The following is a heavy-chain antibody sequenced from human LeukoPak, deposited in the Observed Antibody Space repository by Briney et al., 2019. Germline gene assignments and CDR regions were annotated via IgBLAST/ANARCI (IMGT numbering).Heavy chain of an antibody. CDR3: ARSTVVTRVGY. D-gene: IGHD4-23*01. Sequence: ASVKVSCKASGYTFTSYDINWVRQAPGQGLERMGWMNPNSGNTGYAQKFQGRVTMTRNTSISTAYMELSSLRSEDTAVYYCARSTVVTRVGYWGQGTLVTVSS. CDR2: MNPNSGNT. J-gene: IGHJ4*02. CDR1: GYTFTSYD. V-gene: IGHV1-8*01.